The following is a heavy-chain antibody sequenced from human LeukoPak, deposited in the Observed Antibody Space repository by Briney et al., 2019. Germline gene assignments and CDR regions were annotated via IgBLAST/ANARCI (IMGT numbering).Heavy chain of an antibody. CDR3: AKGAPYSTGWLNWYDP. CDR1: GFTFSSYE. V-gene: IGHV3-48*03. CDR2: ISSSGSTI. D-gene: IGHD6-19*01. Sequence: GGSLRLSCAASGFTFSSYEMNWVRQAPGKGLEWVSYISSSGSTIYYADSVKGRFTISRDNAKNSLYLQMNSLRAEDTAVYYCAKGAPYSTGWLNWYDPWGQGTLVTVSS. J-gene: IGHJ5*02.